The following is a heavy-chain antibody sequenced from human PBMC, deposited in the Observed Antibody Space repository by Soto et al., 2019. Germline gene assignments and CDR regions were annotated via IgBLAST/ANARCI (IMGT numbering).Heavy chain of an antibody. Sequence: GGSLRLSCAASGFTFSSYSMNWVRQAPGKGLEWVSYISSSSSTIYYADSVKGRFTISRDNAKNSLYLQMNSLRAEDTAVYYCARGPAHYYDSSGYRPIDYWGQGTLVTGSS. D-gene: IGHD3-22*01. V-gene: IGHV3-48*01. CDR1: GFTFSSYS. J-gene: IGHJ4*02. CDR3: ARGPAHYYDSSGYRPIDY. CDR2: ISSSSSTI.